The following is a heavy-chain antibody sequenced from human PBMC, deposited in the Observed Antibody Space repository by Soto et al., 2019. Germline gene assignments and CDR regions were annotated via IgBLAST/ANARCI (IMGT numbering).Heavy chain of an antibody. CDR3: AREGSSGWYNWFDP. Sequence: GGSLRLSCAASGFTFSSYSMNWVRQAPGEGLEWVSYISSSSSTIYYADSVKGRFTISRDNAKNSLYLQMNSLRDEDTAVYYCAREGSSGWYNWFDPWGQGTLVTVSS. CDR1: GFTFSSYS. D-gene: IGHD6-19*01. J-gene: IGHJ5*02. V-gene: IGHV3-48*02. CDR2: ISSSSSTI.